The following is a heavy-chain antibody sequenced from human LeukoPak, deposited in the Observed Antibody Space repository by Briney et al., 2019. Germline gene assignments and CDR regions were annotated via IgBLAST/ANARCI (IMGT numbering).Heavy chain of an antibody. CDR1: GFTFSSYA. CDR2: ISGSGGST. CDR3: AKPLGYCSSSSCFQYYYYGMDV. Sequence: GGSLRLSCAASGFTFSSYAMSGVRHAPGKGLEWVSAISGSGGSTYYADSVKGRFTISRDNYMNTLYLQMNSLRAEDTAVYYCAKPLGYCSSSSCFQYYYYGMDVWGKGTTVTVSS. D-gene: IGHD2-2*01. V-gene: IGHV3-23*01. J-gene: IGHJ6*04.